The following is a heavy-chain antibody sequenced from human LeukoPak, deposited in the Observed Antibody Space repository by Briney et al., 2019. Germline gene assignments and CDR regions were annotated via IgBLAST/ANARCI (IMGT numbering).Heavy chain of an antibody. CDR2: VSVDSNNI. J-gene: IGHJ4*02. D-gene: IGHD7-27*01. Sequence: GGSLRLSCAASGFTFSSYGMHWVRQAPGKGLEWVAVVSVDSNNIYYADSVKGRFTISRDNSKNTMYLQMNSLRGEDPAVYYCAKAHLPRHELGNFSFDYWGQGTLVTVSS. CDR3: AKAHLPRHELGNFSFDY. V-gene: IGHV3-30*18. CDR1: GFTFSSYG.